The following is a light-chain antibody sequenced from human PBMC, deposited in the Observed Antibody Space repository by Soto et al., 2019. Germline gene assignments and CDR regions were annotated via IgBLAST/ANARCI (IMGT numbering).Light chain of an antibody. V-gene: IGLV2-23*01. J-gene: IGLJ3*02. CDR3: CSYAGSNSWV. CDR2: EGS. CDR1: ISDVGSYNL. Sequence: QSALTQPASVSGSPGQSLTISCTGTISDVGSYNLVSWYQQHPGKAPKLIIYEGSKRPSGVSNRFSGSKSGNTASLTISGLQAEDEADYYCCSYAGSNSWVFGGGTKLTVL.